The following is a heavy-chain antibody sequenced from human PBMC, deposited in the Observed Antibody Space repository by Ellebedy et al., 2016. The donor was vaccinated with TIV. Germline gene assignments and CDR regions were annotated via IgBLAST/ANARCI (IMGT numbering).Heavy chain of an antibody. Sequence: GESLKISXAASGITLSSYALHWVRQAPGKGLEWVAIISHDGSHHYYADSVKGRFTISRDNSESTLYLQMNSLRAEDTAVYYCAKFGRTMVVMDGGQSDYWGQGTLVTVSS. CDR3: AKFGRTMVVMDGGQSDY. D-gene: IGHD4/OR15-4a*01. J-gene: IGHJ4*02. V-gene: IGHV3-30*18. CDR2: ISHDGSHH. CDR1: GITLSSYA.